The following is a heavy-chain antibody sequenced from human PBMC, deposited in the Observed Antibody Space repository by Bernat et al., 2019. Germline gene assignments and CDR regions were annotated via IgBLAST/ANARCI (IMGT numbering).Heavy chain of an antibody. V-gene: IGHV1-69*06. CDR1: GGTFSSYA. J-gene: IGHJ6*02. CDR3: ARETVAASLDGMDV. Sequence: QVQLVQSGAEVKKPGSSVKVSCKASGGTFSSYAISWVRQAPGQGLEWMGGIIPIFGTANYAQKFQGRVTMTTATSTSTAYMELRSLRSDDTAVYYCARETVAASLDGMDVWGQGTTVTVSS. CDR2: IIPIFGTA. D-gene: IGHD4-23*01.